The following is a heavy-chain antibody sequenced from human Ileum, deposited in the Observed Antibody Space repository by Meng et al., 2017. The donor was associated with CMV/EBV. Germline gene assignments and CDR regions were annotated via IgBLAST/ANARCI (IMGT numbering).Heavy chain of an antibody. Sequence: QVQRVQSGAEVKKPGASGKVSCKASGYTFTTFGVNWVRQAPGQGLEWMGWITPYNGNTNYAHSLQGRVTMTTDTSTSTAYMELRNLRSDDTAVYYCAREEFSGYVSYWGQGTLVTVSS. CDR3: AREEFSGYVSY. D-gene: IGHD5-12*01. J-gene: IGHJ4*02. V-gene: IGHV1-18*01. CDR2: ITPYNGNT. CDR1: GYTFTTFG.